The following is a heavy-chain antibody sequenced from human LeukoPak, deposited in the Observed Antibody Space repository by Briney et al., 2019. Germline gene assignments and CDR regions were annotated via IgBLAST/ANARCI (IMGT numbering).Heavy chain of an antibody. CDR2: INVGNGNT. J-gene: IGHJ4*02. Sequence: ASVKVSCKASGYTFTSYAMHWVRQAPGQRLEWMGWINVGNGNTKYSQEFQGRVTITRDTSASTAYMELSSLRSEDMAVYYCARDMGMYSSITGIMDYWGQGTLVTVSS. D-gene: IGHD6-13*01. CDR3: ARDMGMYSSITGIMDY. CDR1: GYTFTSYA. V-gene: IGHV1-3*03.